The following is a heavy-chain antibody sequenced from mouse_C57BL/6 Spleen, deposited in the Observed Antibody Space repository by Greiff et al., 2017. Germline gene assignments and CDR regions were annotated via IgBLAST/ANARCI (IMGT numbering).Heavy chain of an antibody. Sequence: QVQLQQSGAELVKPGASVKLSCKASGYTFTEYTIPWVKQRSGQGLEWIGWFYPGSGSIKYNEKFKDKATLTADKSSSTVYMELSRLTSEDSAVYFWARREGYYYGSSFAGLAYWGQGTLVTVSA. CDR1: GYTFTEYT. CDR2: FYPGSGSI. CDR3: ARREGYYYGSSFAGLAY. D-gene: IGHD1-1*01. V-gene: IGHV1-62-2*01. J-gene: IGHJ3*01.